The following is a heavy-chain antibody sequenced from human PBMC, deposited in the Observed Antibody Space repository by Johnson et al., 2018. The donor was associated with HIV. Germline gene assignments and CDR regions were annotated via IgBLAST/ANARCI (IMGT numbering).Heavy chain of an antibody. J-gene: IGHJ3*02. CDR3: AKVGYYYDSSGYYYGAFDI. CDR1: GFTFSSYA. CDR2: ISGSGGST. V-gene: IGHV3-23*04. Sequence: VQLVESGGGLVQPGGSLRLSCAASGFTFSSYAMSWVRQAPGTGLEWVSAISGSGGSTHYADSVKGRFTISRDNSKNTLYLEMNSLSAEDTAVYYCAKVGYYYDSSGYYYGAFDIWGQGTMVTVSS. D-gene: IGHD3-22*01.